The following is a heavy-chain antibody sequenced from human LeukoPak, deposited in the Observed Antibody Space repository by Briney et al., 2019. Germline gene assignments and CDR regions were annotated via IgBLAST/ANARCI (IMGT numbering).Heavy chain of an antibody. Sequence: ASVKVSCKASGYTFTDYYMHWVRQAPGQGLEWMGWINPNSGGTNYTQKFQGRVTMTRDTSISTAYMELSRLRSDDTAVYYCARAPATYYYDSSGYGLDCWGQGTLVTVSS. J-gene: IGHJ4*02. D-gene: IGHD3-22*01. V-gene: IGHV1-2*02. CDR1: GYTFTDYY. CDR3: ARAPATYYYDSSGYGLDC. CDR2: INPNSGGT.